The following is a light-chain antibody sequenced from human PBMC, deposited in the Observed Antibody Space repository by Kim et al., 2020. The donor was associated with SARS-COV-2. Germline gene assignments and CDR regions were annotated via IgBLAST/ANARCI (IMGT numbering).Light chain of an antibody. J-gene: IGLJ3*02. V-gene: IGLV7-46*01. CDR1: TGAVTSGHY. CDR2: DTN. CDR3: LLSYSGARV. Sequence: QAVVTQEPSLTVSPGGTVTLTCGSSTGAVTSGHYPYWFQQKPGQAPRTLIYDTNNKYSGTPARFSGSLLGGEAALTLSGAQPEDEAEYYCLLSYSGARVFGGGTQLTVL.